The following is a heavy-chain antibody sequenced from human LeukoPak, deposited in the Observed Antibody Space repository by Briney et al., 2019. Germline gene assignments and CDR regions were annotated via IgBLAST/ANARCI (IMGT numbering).Heavy chain of an antibody. CDR1: GYTFTSYD. D-gene: IGHD2-2*01. V-gene: IGHV1-8*01. J-gene: IGHJ5*02. Sequence: ASVKVSCKASGYTFTSYDINWARQATGQGLEWMGWMNPNSGNTGYAQKFQGRVTMTRNASISTAYMELSSLRSEDTAVYYCARDTRHRYCSSTSCYRGWLDPWGQGTLVTVSS. CDR2: MNPNSGNT. CDR3: ARDTRHRYCSSTSCYRGWLDP.